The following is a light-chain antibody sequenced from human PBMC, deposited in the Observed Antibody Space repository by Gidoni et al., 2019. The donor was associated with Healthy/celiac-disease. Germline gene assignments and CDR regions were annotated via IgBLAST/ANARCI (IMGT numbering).Light chain of an antibody. Sequence: SYELTQPPPVSVSPGPTASITCSGGKLGDKYACWYQQKPGQSPVLVIYQDSKRPSGIPERVSGSNSGNTATLTISGTQAMDEADYYCQAWDSSGAVFGGGTKLTVL. CDR1: KLGDKY. J-gene: IGLJ2*01. V-gene: IGLV3-1*01. CDR3: QAWDSSGAV. CDR2: QDS.